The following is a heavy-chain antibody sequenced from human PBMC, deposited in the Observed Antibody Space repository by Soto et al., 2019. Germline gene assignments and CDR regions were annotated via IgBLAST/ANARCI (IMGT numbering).Heavy chain of an antibody. J-gene: IGHJ5*02. CDR3: AKDAITMVRGVIAHNWFDP. CDR1: GFTFSSYA. D-gene: IGHD3-10*01. V-gene: IGHV3-23*01. Sequence: VGALGLSCAASGFTFSSYAMSWVRQAPGKGLEGVSAIIGSGGSTYYADSVKGRFTISRDNSKNTLYLQMNSLRAEDTAVYYCAKDAITMVRGVIAHNWFDPWGQGTLVTVSS. CDR2: IIGSGGST.